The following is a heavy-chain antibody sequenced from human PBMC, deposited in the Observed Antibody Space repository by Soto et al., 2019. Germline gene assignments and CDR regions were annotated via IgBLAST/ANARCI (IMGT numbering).Heavy chain of an antibody. D-gene: IGHD2-15*01. CDR3: ARERLGYCSGGSCYHYYYVMDF. Sequence: GESLKISCKGSGYSFTSYWIGWVRQMPGKGLEWMGIIYPGDSDTRYSPYFQGQVTISADKSISTAYLQWSSLKASDTAMYYCARERLGYCSGGSCYHYYYVMDFWGQGTTVTVSS. J-gene: IGHJ6*02. V-gene: IGHV5-51*01. CDR2: IYPGDSDT. CDR1: GYSFTSYW.